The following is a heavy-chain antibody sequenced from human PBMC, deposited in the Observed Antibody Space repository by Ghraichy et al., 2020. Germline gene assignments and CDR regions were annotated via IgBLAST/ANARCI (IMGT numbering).Heavy chain of an antibody. CDR1: GGSISSSNW. CDR3: ARDQGIVVVPAGLYSGAFDI. D-gene: IGHD2-2*01. V-gene: IGHV4-4*02. J-gene: IGHJ3*02. CDR2: IYHSGST. Sequence: SETLSLTCAVSGGSISSSNWWSWVRQPPGKGLEWIGEIYHSGSTNYNPSLKSRVTISVDKSKNQFSLKLSSVTAADTAVYYCARDQGIVVVPAGLYSGAFDIWGQGTMVTVSS.